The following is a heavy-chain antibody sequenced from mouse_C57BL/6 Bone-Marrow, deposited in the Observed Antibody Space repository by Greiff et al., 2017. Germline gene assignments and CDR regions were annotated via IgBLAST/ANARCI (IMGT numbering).Heavy chain of an antibody. Sequence: EVQLVESGGGLVQPKGSLKLSCAASGFSFNTYAMNWVRQAPGKGLEWVARIRSKGNKYATYYAESVKDRFTISRDDSETMLYLQMNNLKSEDTVMYYSVRHSNWFAYWGQGTVVTVSA. D-gene: IGHD2-5*01. CDR2: IRSKGNKYAT. V-gene: IGHV10-1*01. CDR3: VRHSNWFAY. J-gene: IGHJ3*01. CDR1: GFSFNTYA.